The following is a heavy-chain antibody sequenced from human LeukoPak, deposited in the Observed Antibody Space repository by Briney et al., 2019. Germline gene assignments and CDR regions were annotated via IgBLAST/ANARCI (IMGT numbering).Heavy chain of an antibody. CDR2: IYSGDNT. D-gene: IGHD3-22*01. J-gene: IGHJ4*02. CDR1: GFTVSSNY. CDR3: ATRNYYDRSAYYYYYFDY. Sequence: GGSLRLSCAASGFTVSSNYMSWVRQAPGKGLEWVSVIYSGDNTYYADSVKGRFTISRDISKNTLYLQMNSLRAEDTAVYYCATRNYYDRSAYYYYYFDYWGQGTLVSVSS. V-gene: IGHV3-66*01.